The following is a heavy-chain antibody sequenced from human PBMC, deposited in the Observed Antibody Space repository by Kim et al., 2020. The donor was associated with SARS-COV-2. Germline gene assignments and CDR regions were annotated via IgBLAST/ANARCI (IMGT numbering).Heavy chain of an antibody. V-gene: IGHV3-30*18. CDR2: ISYDGSNK. Sequence: GGSLRLSCAASGFTFSSYGMHWVRQAPGKGLEWVAVISYDGSNKYYADSVKGRFTISRDNSKNTLYLQMNSLRAEYTAVYYCAKDPGSWGQGALVPVSS. CDR1: GFTFSSYG. J-gene: IGHJ4*02. CDR3: AKDPGS.